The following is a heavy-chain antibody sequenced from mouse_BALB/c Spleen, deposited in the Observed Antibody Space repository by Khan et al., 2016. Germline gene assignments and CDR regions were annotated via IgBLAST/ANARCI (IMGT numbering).Heavy chain of an antibody. CDR3: SSDYDGCAY. CDR2: VGGDGRT. D-gene: IGHD2-12*01. V-gene: IGHV2-6-7*01. J-gene: IGHJ3*01. Sequence: QVQLQESGPGLVAPSQSLSITCPVSGFSLTGYGVNWVRQPPGKGPEWLGKVGGDGRTDDNSALKSRVSVSTDNSKNQVFLKMHSMQADDTANYSCSSDYDGCAYWGRGTLVIVSA. CDR1: GFSLTGYG.